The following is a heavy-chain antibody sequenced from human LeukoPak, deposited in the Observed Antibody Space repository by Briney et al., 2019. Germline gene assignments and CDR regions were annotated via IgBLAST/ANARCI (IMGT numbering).Heavy chain of an antibody. CDR3: ARHGPPATPFDY. D-gene: IGHD6-25*01. V-gene: IGHV4-39*01. J-gene: IGHJ4*02. CDR1: GGSISSSSYY. CDR2: IYYSGST. Sequence: SETLSLTCTVSGGSISSSSYYWGWIRQPPGKGLEWIGSIYYSGSTYYNPSLKSRVTISVDTSKNQFSLKLSSVTAADTAVYYCARHGPPATPFDYWGQGTLVTVSS.